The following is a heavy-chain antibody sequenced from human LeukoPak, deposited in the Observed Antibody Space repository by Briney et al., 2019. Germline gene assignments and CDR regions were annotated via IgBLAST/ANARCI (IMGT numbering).Heavy chain of an antibody. CDR1: GGSISSYY. D-gene: IGHD3-22*01. CDR3: ARDGYYDSSGYIYWFDP. J-gene: IGHJ5*02. CDR2: IYTSGST. V-gene: IGHV4-4*07. Sequence: SETLSLTCTVSGGSISSYYWSWIRQPAGKGLEWIGRIYTSGSTNYNPSLKSRVTMSVDTSKNQFSLKLSSVTAADTAVYYCARDGYYDSSGYIYWFDPWGQGTLVTVSS.